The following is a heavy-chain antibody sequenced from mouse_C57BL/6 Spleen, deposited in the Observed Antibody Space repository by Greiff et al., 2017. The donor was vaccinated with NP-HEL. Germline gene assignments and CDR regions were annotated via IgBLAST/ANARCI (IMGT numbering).Heavy chain of an antibody. V-gene: IGHV1-53*01. CDR3: ARDDGYYALYWYFDV. D-gene: IGHD2-3*01. CDR2: INPSNGGT. Sequence: QVQLQQPGTELVKPGASVKLSCKASGYTFTSYWMHWVKQRPGQGLEWIGNINPSNGGTNYNEKFKSKATLTVDKSSSTAYMQLSSLTSEDSAVYYCARDDGYYALYWYFDVWGTGTTVTVSS. J-gene: IGHJ1*03. CDR1: GYTFTSYW.